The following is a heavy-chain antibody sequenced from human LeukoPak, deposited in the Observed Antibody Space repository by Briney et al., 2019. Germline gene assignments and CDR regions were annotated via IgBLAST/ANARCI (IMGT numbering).Heavy chain of an antibody. J-gene: IGHJ4*02. D-gene: IGHD3-9*01. CDR2: IYYSGST. Sequence: SETLSLTCTVSGGSISSSSYYWGWIRQPPGKGLEWIGSIYYSGSTYYNPSLKSRVTISVDTSKNQFSLMLSSVTAADTAVYYCARELRYFDWLSPTYYFDYWGQGTLVTVSS. CDR1: GGSISSSSYY. CDR3: ARELRYFDWLSPTYYFDY. V-gene: IGHV4-39*07.